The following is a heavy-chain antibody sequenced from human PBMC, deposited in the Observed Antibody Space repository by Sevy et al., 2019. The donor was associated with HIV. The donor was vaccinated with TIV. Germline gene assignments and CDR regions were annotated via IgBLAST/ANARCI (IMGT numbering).Heavy chain of an antibody. J-gene: IGHJ4*02. CDR1: GYTFTSYG. CDR3: AREGGPYYYDSSGYEYYFDY. D-gene: IGHD3-22*01. Sequence: ASVKVSCKASGYTFTSYGISWVRQAPGQGLEWMGWISAYNGNTNYAQKLQGRVTMTTDTSTSTAYMELRSLRSDDTAMYYCAREGGPYYYDSSGYEYYFDYWGQGTLVTVSS. CDR2: ISAYNGNT. V-gene: IGHV1-18*01.